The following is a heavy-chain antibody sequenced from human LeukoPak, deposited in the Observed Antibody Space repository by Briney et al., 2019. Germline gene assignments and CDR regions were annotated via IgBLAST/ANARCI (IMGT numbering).Heavy chain of an antibody. CDR3: ATAAAGTFYYYGMDV. Sequence: ASVKVSCKVSGYTLTELSMHWVRQAPGKGLEWMGGFDPEDGETIYAQKFQGRVTMTEDTFTDTAYMELSSLRSEDTAVYYCATAAAGTFYYYGMDVWGQGTTVTVSS. CDR1: GYTLTELS. D-gene: IGHD6-13*01. V-gene: IGHV1-24*01. CDR2: FDPEDGET. J-gene: IGHJ6*02.